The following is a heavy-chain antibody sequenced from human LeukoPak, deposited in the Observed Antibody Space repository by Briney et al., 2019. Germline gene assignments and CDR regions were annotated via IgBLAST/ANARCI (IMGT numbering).Heavy chain of an antibody. Sequence: PSETLSLTCTVSGGSISSHYWSWIRQPPGKGLEWIGYIYYSGSTNYNPSLKSRVTISVDTSKDQFSLKLSSVTAADTAVYYCARSNGSSWYYVFDYWGQGTLVTVSS. CDR1: GGSISSHY. CDR3: ARSNGSSWYYVFDY. J-gene: IGHJ4*02. D-gene: IGHD6-13*01. CDR2: IYYSGST. V-gene: IGHV4-59*11.